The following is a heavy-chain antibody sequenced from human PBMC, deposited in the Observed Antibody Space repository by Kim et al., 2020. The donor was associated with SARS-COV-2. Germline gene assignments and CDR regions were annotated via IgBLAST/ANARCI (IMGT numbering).Heavy chain of an antibody. Sequence: GESLKISCKGSGYSFTSYWISWVPQMPGKGLEWMGRIDPSDSYTNYSPSFQGHVTISADKSISTAYLQWSSLKASDTAMYYCARHYYYDSSGYYTYDYWGQGTLVTVSS. V-gene: IGHV5-10-1*01. D-gene: IGHD3-22*01. CDR2: IDPSDSYT. CDR3: ARHYYYDSSGYYTYDY. CDR1: GYSFTSYW. J-gene: IGHJ4*02.